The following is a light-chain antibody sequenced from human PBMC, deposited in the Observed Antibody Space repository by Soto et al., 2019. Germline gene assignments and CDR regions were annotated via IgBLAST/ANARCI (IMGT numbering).Light chain of an antibody. Sequence: QAVVTQPPSSSASPGESARLTCTLPSDINVGSYNIYWYQQKPGSPPRYLLYYYSDSDKGQGSGVPSRFSGSKDASANTGIFLISGLQSEDEADYYCMIWPSNAHVVFGGGTKLTVL. J-gene: IGLJ2*01. CDR1: SDINVGSYN. CDR3: MIWPSNAHVV. CDR2: YYSDSDK. V-gene: IGLV5-37*01.